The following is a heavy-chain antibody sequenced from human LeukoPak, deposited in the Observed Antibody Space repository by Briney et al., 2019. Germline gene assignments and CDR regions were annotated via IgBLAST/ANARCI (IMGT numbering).Heavy chain of an antibody. CDR1: GESFNVYF. CDR3: ARGYEGYLDY. J-gene: IGHJ4*02. V-gene: IGHV4-34*01. Sequence: SETLSLTCTVYGESFNVYFWSWIRQPPGKGMEWIGEINHIGRTNIDPSVKSRVTMSIDTSKNQFSLKLTSASAADTAVYYCARGYEGYLDYWGQGTLVTVSS. CDR2: INHIGRT. D-gene: IGHD3-3*01.